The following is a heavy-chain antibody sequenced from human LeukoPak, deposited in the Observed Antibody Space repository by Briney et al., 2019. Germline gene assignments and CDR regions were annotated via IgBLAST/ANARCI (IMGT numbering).Heavy chain of an antibody. D-gene: IGHD3-9*01. CDR2: IYSGGST. CDR1: GFTVSSNY. J-gene: IGHJ5*02. CDR3: ARERSDYDILTGYYPLNWFDP. V-gene: IGHV3-66*01. Sequence: GGSLRLSCAASGFTVSSNYMSWVRQAPGKGLGWVSVIYSGGSTYYADSVKGRFTISRDNSKNTLYLQMNSLRAEDTAVYYCARERSDYDILTGYYPLNWFDPWGQGTLVTVSS.